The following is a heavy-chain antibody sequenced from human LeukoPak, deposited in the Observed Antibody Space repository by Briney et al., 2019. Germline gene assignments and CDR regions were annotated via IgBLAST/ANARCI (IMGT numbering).Heavy chain of an antibody. CDR3: ARVVTMVRGVTNYYYMDV. D-gene: IGHD3-10*01. V-gene: IGHV4-34*01. CDR1: GGSFSGYY. J-gene: IGHJ6*03. CDR2: INHSGST. Sequence: SETLSLTCAVYGGSFSGYYWSWIRQPPGKGLEWIGEINHSGSTNYNPSLKSRVTMSVDTSKNQFSLKLSSVTAADTAVYYCARVVTMVRGVTNYYYMDVWGKGTTVTISS.